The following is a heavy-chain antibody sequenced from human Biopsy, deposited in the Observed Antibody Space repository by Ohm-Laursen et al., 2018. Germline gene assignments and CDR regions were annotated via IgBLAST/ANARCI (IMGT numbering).Heavy chain of an antibody. D-gene: IGHD3-22*01. J-gene: IGHJ6*02. Sequence: SVKVSCKTSGGTFTNYAISWVRQAPGQGLEWMGWISAYNGNRNYAQKFQGRVTMTTDTSTSTAYMELRSLRSDDTAVYFCAREEDNSGYDYYGMDVWGQGTTVTVSS. CDR1: GGTFTNYA. V-gene: IGHV1-18*01. CDR2: ISAYNGNR. CDR3: AREEDNSGYDYYGMDV.